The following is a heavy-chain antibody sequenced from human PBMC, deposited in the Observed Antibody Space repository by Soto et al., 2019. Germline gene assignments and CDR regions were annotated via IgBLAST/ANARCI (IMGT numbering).Heavy chain of an antibody. J-gene: IGHJ6*02. V-gene: IGHV3-30-3*01. CDR3: ARGRWLQNIYYYGMDV. D-gene: IGHD5-12*01. Sequence: PGGSLRLSCAASGFTFSIYAMHWVRHAPGKGLEWVAVISYDGGNKYYADSVKGRFTISRDNSKNTLYLQMNSLRAEDTAVYYCARGRWLQNIYYYGMDVWGQGTTVTVSS. CDR1: GFTFSIYA. CDR2: ISYDGGNK.